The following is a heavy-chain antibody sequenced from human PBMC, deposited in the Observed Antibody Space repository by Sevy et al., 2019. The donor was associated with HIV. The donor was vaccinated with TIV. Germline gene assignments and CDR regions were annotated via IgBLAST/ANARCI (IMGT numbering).Heavy chain of an antibody. CDR1: GFTFSSYA. V-gene: IGHV3-23*01. D-gene: IGHD2-15*01. CDR3: AKDRRPCSGGSCYSDY. CDR2: ISGSGGST. J-gene: IGHJ4*02. Sequence: GGSLRLSCAASGFTFSSYAMSWVRQAPGRGLEWVSAISGSGGSTYYADSVKGRFTISRDNSKNTLYLQMNSLRAEDTAVYYCAKDRRPCSGGSCYSDYWGQGTLVTVSS.